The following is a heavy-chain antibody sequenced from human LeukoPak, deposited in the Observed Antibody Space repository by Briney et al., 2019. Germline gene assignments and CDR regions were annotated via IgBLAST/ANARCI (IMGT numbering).Heavy chain of an antibody. D-gene: IGHD2-2*01. CDR2: IYNSGNI. CDR1: GGSISGNY. J-gene: IGHJ1*01. V-gene: IGHV4-4*07. CDR3: ARSRPVHCSIISCYGLDPFTY. Sequence: PSETLSLTCTVSGGSISGNYRSWIRQPAGKGLEWIGRIYNSGNINYNPSLKSRATMSVDASKNQFSLKLSSVTAADTAIYYCARSRPVHCSIISCYGLDPFTYWGQGTLVTVSS.